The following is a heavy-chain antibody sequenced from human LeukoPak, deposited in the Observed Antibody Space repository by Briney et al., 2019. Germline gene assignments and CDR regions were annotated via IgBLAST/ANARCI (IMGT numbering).Heavy chain of an antibody. D-gene: IGHD2-21*02. CDR3: AGVARYCGGDCYPYDY. CDR2: INPNSGGT. Sequence: ASVKVPCKASGYTFTGYYMHWVRQAPGQGLEWMGWINPNSGGTNYAQKFQGRVTMTRDTSISTAYMELSRLRSDDTAVYYCAGVARYCGGDCYPYDYWGQGTLVTVSS. J-gene: IGHJ4*02. V-gene: IGHV1-2*02. CDR1: GYTFTGYY.